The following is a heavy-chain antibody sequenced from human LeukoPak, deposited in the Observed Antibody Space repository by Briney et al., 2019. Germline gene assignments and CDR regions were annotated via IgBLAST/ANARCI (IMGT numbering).Heavy chain of an antibody. CDR3: ARPRGEWLSLYDY. CDR2: IMPMFGKT. V-gene: IGHV1-69*06. Sequence: SVKVSCKASGGTFSSYDISWVRQAPGQGLEWMGGIMPMFGKTNYAQKFQGRVTTTADKATSTAYMELRSLRSDDTAVYYCARPRGEWLSLYDYWGQGTLVTVSS. CDR1: GGTFSSYD. D-gene: IGHD3-22*01. J-gene: IGHJ4*02.